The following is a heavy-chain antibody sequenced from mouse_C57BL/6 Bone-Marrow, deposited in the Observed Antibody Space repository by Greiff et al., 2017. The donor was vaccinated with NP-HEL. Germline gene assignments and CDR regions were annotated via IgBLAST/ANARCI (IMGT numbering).Heavy chain of an antibody. CDR1: GFSLTSYA. Sequence: VKVVESGPGLVAPSQSLSITCTVSGFSLTSYAISWVRQPPGKGLEWLGVIWTGGGTNYNSALKSRLSISKDNSKSQVFLKMNSLQTDDTARYYCARMEEDSSGPPFAYWGQGTLVTVSA. CDR3: ARMEEDSSGPPFAY. J-gene: IGHJ3*01. CDR2: IWTGGGT. D-gene: IGHD3-2*02. V-gene: IGHV2-9-1*01.